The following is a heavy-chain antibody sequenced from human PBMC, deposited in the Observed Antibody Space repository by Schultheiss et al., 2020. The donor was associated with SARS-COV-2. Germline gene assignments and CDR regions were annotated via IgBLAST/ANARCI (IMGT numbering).Heavy chain of an antibody. D-gene: IGHD3-3*01. J-gene: IGHJ6*02. CDR3: ARYTPLRNYYYYGMDV. CDR1: GYTFTSYG. V-gene: IGHV1-18*01. Sequence: ASVKVSCKASGYTFTSYGISWVRQAPGQGLEWMGWISAYNGNTNYAQKLQGRVTMTTDTSTSTAYMELRSLRSDDTAVYYCARYTPLRNYYYYGMDVWGQGTTVTVSS. CDR2: ISAYNGNT.